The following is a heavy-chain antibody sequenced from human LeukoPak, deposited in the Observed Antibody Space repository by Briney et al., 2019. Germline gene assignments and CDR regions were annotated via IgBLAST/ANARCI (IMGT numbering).Heavy chain of an antibody. Sequence: ASVKVSCKASGYTFTGYYMHWVRQAPGQGLEWMAWINPNSGGTNYAQKFQGRVTMTRDTSISTAYMELSRLRSDDTAVYYCARDAAMVRGNVYDYWGQGTLVTVSS. CDR2: INPNSGGT. CDR1: GYTFTGYY. D-gene: IGHD3-10*01. J-gene: IGHJ4*02. CDR3: ARDAAMVRGNVYDY. V-gene: IGHV1-2*02.